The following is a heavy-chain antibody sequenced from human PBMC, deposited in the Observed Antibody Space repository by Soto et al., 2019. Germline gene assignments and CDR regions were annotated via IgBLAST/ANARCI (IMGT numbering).Heavy chain of an antibody. CDR3: ARAHLGVDSSAYSDY. CDR1: GGSFSGYY. CDR2: INHSGST. Sequence: PSETLSLTCAVYGGSFSGYYWSWIRQPPGKGLEWIGEINHSGSTNYNPSLKSRVTISVDTSKNQFSLKLSSVTAADTAVYYCARAHLGVDSSAYSDYWGQGTLATVS. D-gene: IGHD3-22*01. J-gene: IGHJ4*02. V-gene: IGHV4-34*01.